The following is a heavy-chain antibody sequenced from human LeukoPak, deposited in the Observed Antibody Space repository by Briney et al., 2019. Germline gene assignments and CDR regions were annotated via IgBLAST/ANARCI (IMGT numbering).Heavy chain of an antibody. Sequence: GGSLRLSCEASGFPFSGYSMNWVRKAPGKGLEWVSYISSTSTIIYYVDSVKGRFTVSRDNAKNSLWLQMSSLRAEDTAVYYCARSFRSPFGSGSYGVFDIWGQGTMVSVSS. V-gene: IGHV3-48*04. CDR1: GFPFSGYS. CDR3: ARSFRSPFGSGSYGVFDI. D-gene: IGHD3-10*01. CDR2: ISSTSTII. J-gene: IGHJ3*02.